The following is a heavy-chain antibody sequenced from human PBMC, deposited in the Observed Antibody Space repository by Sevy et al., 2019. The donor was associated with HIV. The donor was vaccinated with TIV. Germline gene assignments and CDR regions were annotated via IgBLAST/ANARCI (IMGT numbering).Heavy chain of an antibody. J-gene: IGHJ4*02. CDR2: ISGSAGST. CDR1: GFTFSSYA. D-gene: IGHD6-13*01. CDR3: ANGNRIAAAQLDY. Sequence: RGSLRLSCAASGFTFSSYAMSWVRQAPGKGLEWVSAISGSAGSTYYADSVKGRFTISRDNSKNTLYLQMNSLRAEDTAVYYCANGNRIAAAQLDYWGQGTLVTVSS. V-gene: IGHV3-23*01.